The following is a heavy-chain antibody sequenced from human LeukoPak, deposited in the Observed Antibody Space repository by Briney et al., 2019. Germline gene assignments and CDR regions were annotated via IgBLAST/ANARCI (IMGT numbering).Heavy chain of an antibody. D-gene: IGHD3-10*01. J-gene: IGHJ4*02. CDR3: ASRAYYYGTGFDY. V-gene: IGHV3-74*01. CDR2: INSDGSST. Sequence: GGSLRLSCAASGFTFSSYWMHWARQAPGKGLVWVSRINSDGSSTSYADSVKGRFTISRDNAKNTLYLQMNSLRAEDTAVYYCASRAYYYGTGFDYWGQGTLVTVSS. CDR1: GFTFSSYW.